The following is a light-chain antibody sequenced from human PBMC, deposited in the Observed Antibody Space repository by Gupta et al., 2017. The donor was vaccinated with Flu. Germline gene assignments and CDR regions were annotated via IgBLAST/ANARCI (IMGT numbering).Light chain of an antibody. J-gene: IGLJ2*01. CDR3: ISYSTMITLGV. Sequence: GVSNRFSGSKSGNTASLTISGLQAEDEADYFCISYSTMITLGVFGGGTKLTVL. V-gene: IGLV2-14*01.